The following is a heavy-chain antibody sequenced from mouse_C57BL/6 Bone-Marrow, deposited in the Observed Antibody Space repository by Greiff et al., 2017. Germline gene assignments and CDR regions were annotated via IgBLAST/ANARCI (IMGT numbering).Heavy chain of an antibody. J-gene: IGHJ2*01. D-gene: IGHD2-3*01. CDR3: ARDGYYFDY. CDR1: GYTFTSYW. Sequence: QVQLKQPGAELVQPGASVKLSCKASGYTFTSYWMHWVKQRPGQGLEWIGMIHPNSGSTNYNEKFKSKATLTVDKSSSTAYMQLSSLTSEDSAVXYCARDGYYFDYWGQGTTLTVSS. CDR2: IHPNSGST. V-gene: IGHV1-64*01.